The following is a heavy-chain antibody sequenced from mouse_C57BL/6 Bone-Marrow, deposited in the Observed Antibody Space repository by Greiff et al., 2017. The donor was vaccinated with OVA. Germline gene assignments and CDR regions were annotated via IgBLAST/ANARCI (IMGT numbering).Heavy chain of an antibody. CDR3: SKHERKTTALYFDY. CDR1: GYTFTAYN. J-gene: IGHJ2*01. V-gene: IGHV1-62-2*01. CDR2: CYPGSGSI. D-gene: IGHD1-2*01. Sequence: VQLQQSGAELVQPGASVKLSCKASGYTFTAYNIHWVKQRSGQGLEWIGWCYPGSGSIKYNETFKDKATLTADNSSSTVYMELSRWTSEDSAVYFCSKHERKTTALYFDYWGQGNTLTGSS.